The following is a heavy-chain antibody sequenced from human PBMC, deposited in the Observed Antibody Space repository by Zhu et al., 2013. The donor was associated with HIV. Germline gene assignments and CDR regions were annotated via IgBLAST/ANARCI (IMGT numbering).Heavy chain of an antibody. J-gene: IGHJ5*02. CDR3: ARTWDFGSSTYPYTS. CDR2: IRPSSGAT. CDR1: GYTFTGYY. Sequence: QVQLVQSGAEVRNPGASVKVSCKASGYTFTGYYLHWVRQAPGQGLEWMGWIRPSSGATNYAQKFQGRVTMTRDTSSTTGYMELTRLRSDDTAVYYCARTWDFGSSTYPYTSWGQGTLVTVSS. D-gene: IGHD2-2*01. V-gene: IGHV1-2*02.